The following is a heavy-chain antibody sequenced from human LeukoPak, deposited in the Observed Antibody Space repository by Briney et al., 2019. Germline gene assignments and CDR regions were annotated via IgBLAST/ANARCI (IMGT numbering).Heavy chain of an antibody. CDR2: ISSSSSYI. CDR3: ARTRMATIRDYYYMDV. V-gene: IGHV3-21*01. J-gene: IGHJ6*03. Sequence: PGGTLRLSCAASGFAFSNYGMNWVRQAPGKGLEWVSSISSSSSYIYYADSLRGRFTISRDNAKNSLYLQMNSLRAEDTAVYYCARTRMATIRDYYYMDVWGKGTTVTVSS. D-gene: IGHD5-24*01. CDR1: GFAFSNYG.